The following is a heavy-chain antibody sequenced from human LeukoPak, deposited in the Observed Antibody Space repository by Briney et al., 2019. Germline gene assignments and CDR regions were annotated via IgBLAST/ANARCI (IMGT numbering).Heavy chain of an antibody. D-gene: IGHD1-1*01. CDR3: AKDPNLRPAQSHDRFDP. CDR2: ISAYNGNT. J-gene: IGHJ5*02. CDR1: GYTFTSFG. V-gene: IGHV1-18*01. Sequence: ASVKVSCKASGYTFTSFGISWVRQAPGQGLEWMGWISAYNGNTNYAQKFQGRVTMTTDTSTNTAYMELRSLRSDDTAVYYCAKDPNLRPAQSHDRFDPWGQGTLVTVSS.